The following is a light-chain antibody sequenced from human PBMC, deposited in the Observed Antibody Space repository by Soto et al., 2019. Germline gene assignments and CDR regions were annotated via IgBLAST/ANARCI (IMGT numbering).Light chain of an antibody. Sequence: ELVMTQSPGTITLSPLAVATLSCRASQSVGLNLAWYQQRPGQAPRLLIFDASTRATGIPARFSGSGSGTEFTLSISSLQSEDSAVYYCQQTNDWRSINCGQGPRRAIK. J-gene: IGKJ5*01. CDR2: DAS. CDR1: QSVGLN. CDR3: QQTNDWRSIN. V-gene: IGKV3-15*01.